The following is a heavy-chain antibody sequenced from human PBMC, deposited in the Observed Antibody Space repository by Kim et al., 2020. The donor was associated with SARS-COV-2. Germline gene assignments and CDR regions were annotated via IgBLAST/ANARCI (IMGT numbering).Heavy chain of an antibody. D-gene: IGHD3-3*01. CDR3: ARGKVDFRSGYYTWYFDL. V-gene: IGHV4-30-2*01. CDR2: IYHSGST. Sequence: SETLSLTCAVSGGSISSGGYSWSWIRQPPGKGLEWIGYIYHSGSTYYNPSLKSRVTISVDRSKNQISLKLSSVTAADTAVYYCARGKVDFRSGYYTWYFDLWGRGTLVTVSS. CDR1: GGSISSGGYS. J-gene: IGHJ2*01.